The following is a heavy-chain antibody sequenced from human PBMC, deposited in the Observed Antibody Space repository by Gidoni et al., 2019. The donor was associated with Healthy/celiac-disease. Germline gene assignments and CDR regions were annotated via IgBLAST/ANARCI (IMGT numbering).Heavy chain of an antibody. V-gene: IGHV4-38-2*02. CDR2: IYHSGST. CDR1: GYSISSGYY. D-gene: IGHD3-10*01. J-gene: IGHJ4*02. CDR3: ARVEGGLLWFGESVVGFDY. Sequence: QVQLQESGPGLVKPSETLSLTCTVSGYSISSGYYWGWIRQPPGKGLEWIGSIYHSGSTYYNPSLKSRVTISVDTSKNQFSLKLSSVTAADTAVYYCARVEGGLLWFGESVVGFDYWGQGTLVTVSS.